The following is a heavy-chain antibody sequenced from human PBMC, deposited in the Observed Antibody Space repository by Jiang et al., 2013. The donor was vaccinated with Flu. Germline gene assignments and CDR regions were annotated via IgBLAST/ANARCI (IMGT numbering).Heavy chain of an antibody. CDR2: GGST. D-gene: IGHD3-10*01. J-gene: IGHJ1*01. CDR3: AREGSYGSGRARDFQH. Sequence: GGSTSYAQKFQGRVTMTRDTSTSTVYMELSSLRSEDTAVYYCAREGSYGSGRARDFQHWGQGTLVTVSS. V-gene: IGHV1-46*03.